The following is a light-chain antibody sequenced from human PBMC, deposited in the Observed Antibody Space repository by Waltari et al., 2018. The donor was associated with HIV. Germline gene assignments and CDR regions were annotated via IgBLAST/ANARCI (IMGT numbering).Light chain of an antibody. CDR1: QSVLNSSSNKNS. V-gene: IGKV4-1*01. CDR3: QQHFTSPYT. CDR2: WAS. Sequence: DIVMTQSPDSLAVSLGERATINCKSSQSVLNSSSNKNSLAWYQQKSGQPPKLLIYWASTRESGVPERFSGSGCGTDFTLTISSLQAADVAVYYCQQHFTSPYTFGQGTKLEI. J-gene: IGKJ2*01.